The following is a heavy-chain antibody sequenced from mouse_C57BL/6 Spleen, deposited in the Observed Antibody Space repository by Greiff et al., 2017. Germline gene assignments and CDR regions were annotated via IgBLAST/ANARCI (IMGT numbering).Heavy chain of an antibody. D-gene: IGHD1-1*01. V-gene: IGHV3-1*01. J-gene: IGHJ3*01. CDR2: ISYSGST. CDR1: GYSITSGYD. Sequence: DVKLQESGPGMVKPSQSLSLTCTVTGYSITSGYDWHWIRHFPGNKLEWMGYISYSGSTNYNPSLKSRISITHDTSKNHFFLKLNSVTTEDTATYYCARGDYYGSPLAYWGQGTLVTVSA. CDR3: ARGDYYGSPLAY.